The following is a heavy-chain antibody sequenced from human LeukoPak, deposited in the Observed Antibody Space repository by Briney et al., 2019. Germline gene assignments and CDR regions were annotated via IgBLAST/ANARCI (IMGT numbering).Heavy chain of an antibody. Sequence: SETLSLTCAVYGGSFSGYYWSWIRQPPGKGLEWIGEINHSGSTYYNPSLKSRVTISVDTSKNQFSLKLSSVTAADTAVYYCARSRIAVASLVGPWGQGTLVTVSS. CDR3: ARSRIAVASLVGP. CDR1: GGSFSGYY. CDR2: INHSGST. V-gene: IGHV4-34*01. D-gene: IGHD6-19*01. J-gene: IGHJ5*02.